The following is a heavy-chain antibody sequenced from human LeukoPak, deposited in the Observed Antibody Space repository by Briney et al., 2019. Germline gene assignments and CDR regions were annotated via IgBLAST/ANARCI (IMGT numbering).Heavy chain of an antibody. J-gene: IGHJ3*02. V-gene: IGHV1-69*04. D-gene: IGHD5-12*01. Sequence: SVKVSCKASGGTFSSYAVSWVRQAPGQGLEWMGRIIPILGIANYAQKFQGRVTITADKSTSTAYMELSSLRSEDTAVYYCARAVGYSGYDSPAFDIWGQGTMVTVSS. CDR3: ARAVGYSGYDSPAFDI. CDR1: GGTFSSYA. CDR2: IIPILGIA.